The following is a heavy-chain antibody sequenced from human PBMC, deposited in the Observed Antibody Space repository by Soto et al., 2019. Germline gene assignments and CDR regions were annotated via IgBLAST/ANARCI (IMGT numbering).Heavy chain of an antibody. CDR3: ARGGISHWAYFYYMDV. CDR2: IYYSGST. J-gene: IGHJ6*03. Sequence: PSETLSLTCNVSGGSISSSDYYWSWIRQHPGKGLEWIGYIYYSGSTYYNPSLKSRVTMSVDTSKNQFSLTLNSVTAADTATYYCARGGISHWAYFYYMDVWDRGTTVTVSS. V-gene: IGHV4-31*03. D-gene: IGHD2-21*01. CDR1: GGSISSSDYY.